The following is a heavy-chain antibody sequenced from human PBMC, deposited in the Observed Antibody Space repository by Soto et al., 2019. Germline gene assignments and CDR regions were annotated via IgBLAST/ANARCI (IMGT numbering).Heavy chain of an antibody. V-gene: IGHV1-58*01. D-gene: IGHD2-8*01. CDR2: IAVGSGYT. CDR3: AAAATAWQQMVPSDY. CDR1: GFTFTSSA. J-gene: IGHJ4*02. Sequence: GASVKVSCKASGFTFTSSAFQWVRQARGQRLEWIGWIAVGSGYTNYAQRFQDRVTLTRDMSTATTYMELSRLTSEDTAIYYCAAAATAWQQMVPSDYWGQGTLVTVSS.